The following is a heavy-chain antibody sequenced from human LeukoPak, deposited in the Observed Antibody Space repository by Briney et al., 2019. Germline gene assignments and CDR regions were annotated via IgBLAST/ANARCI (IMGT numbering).Heavy chain of an antibody. CDR3: ARGSYTYEQ. CDR2: ISSSDNTI. CDR1: GFTFSDYY. V-gene: IGHV3-11*04. D-gene: IGHD5-24*01. J-gene: IGHJ4*02. Sequence: PGGSLRLSCAASGFTFSDYYMSWIRQAPGKGLEWVSSISSSDNTIYYTDSVKGRFAISRDNAKNSLYLQMKSLRAEDTAVYYCARGSYTYEQWGQGTLVTVSS.